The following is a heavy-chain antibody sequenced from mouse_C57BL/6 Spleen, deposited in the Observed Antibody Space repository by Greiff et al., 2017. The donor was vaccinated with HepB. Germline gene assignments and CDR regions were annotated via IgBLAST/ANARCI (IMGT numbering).Heavy chain of an antibody. Sequence: EVKLMESGPVLVKPGASVKMSCKASGYTFTDYYMNWVKQSHGKSLEWIGVINPYNGGTSYNQKFKGKATLTVDKSSSTAYMELNSLTSEDSAVYYCARSTATVVEAMDYWGQGTSVTVSS. D-gene: IGHD1-1*01. CDR2: INPYNGGT. CDR1: GYTFTDYY. J-gene: IGHJ4*01. V-gene: IGHV1-19*01. CDR3: ARSTATVVEAMDY.